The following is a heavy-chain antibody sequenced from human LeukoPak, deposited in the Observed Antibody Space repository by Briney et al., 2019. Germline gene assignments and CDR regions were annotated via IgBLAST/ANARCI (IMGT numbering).Heavy chain of an antibody. CDR3: ARNPYSGSYPDYFDY. D-gene: IGHD1-26*01. CDR1: GFTFSSYS. J-gene: IGHJ4*02. CDR2: ISSSSSTI. V-gene: IGHV3-48*01. Sequence: GGSLRLSCAASGFTFSSYSMNWVRQAPGKGLEWVSYISSSSSTIYYADSVKGRFTISRDNAKNSLYLQMNSLRAEDTAVYYCARNPYSGSYPDYFDYWGQGTLVTVSS.